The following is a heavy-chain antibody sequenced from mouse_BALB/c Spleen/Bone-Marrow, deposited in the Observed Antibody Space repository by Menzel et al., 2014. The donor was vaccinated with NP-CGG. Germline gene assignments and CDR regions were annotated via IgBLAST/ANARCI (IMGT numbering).Heavy chain of an antibody. CDR3: ARNWVYFDY. Sequence: QVQLQQSGAELVKPGAPVKLSCEASGYTFTSYWMNWVKQRPGRGLEWIGRIDPSDSETHYNQKFKDKATLTVDKSSSTAYIQLSSLTSEDSAVYYCARNWVYFDYWGQGTTLTVSS. CDR1: GYTFTSYW. V-gene: IGHV1-69*02. J-gene: IGHJ2*01. CDR2: IDPSDSET. D-gene: IGHD4-1*01.